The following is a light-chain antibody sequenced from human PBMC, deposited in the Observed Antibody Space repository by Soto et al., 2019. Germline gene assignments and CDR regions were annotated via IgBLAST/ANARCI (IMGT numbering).Light chain of an antibody. CDR2: AAS. Sequence: DIQMTQSPSSLSASVGDRVTITCRASQNINSYLKWYQQKVGKAPKPLINAASTLQSRVPLRFRGSGSGTDFTLTISSLQPEDFANYYCQESYKLHTFGGGTKVEIK. CDR1: QNINSY. V-gene: IGKV1-39*01. J-gene: IGKJ4*01. CDR3: QESYKLHT.